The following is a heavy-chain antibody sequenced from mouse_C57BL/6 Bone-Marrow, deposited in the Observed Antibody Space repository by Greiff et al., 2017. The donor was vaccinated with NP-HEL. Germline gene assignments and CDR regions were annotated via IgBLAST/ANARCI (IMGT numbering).Heavy chain of an antibody. CDR2: LWSGGST. CDR1: GFSLTSYG. Sequence: VKLQESGPGLVQPSQSLSITCTVSGFSLTSYGVHWVRQSPGKGLEWLGVLWSGGSTDYNAAFISRLSISKDNSKSQVFFKMNSLQADDTAIYYCARSFPFAYWGQGTLVTVSA. J-gene: IGHJ3*01. V-gene: IGHV2-2*01. CDR3: ARSFPFAY.